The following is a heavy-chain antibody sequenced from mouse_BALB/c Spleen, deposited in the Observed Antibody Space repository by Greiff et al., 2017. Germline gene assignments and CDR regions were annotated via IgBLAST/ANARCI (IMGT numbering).Heavy chain of an antibody. CDR1: GFTFSDYY. Sequence: EVQLVESGGGLVKPRGSLKLSCAASGFTFSDYYMYWVRQTPEKRLEWVATISDGGSYTYYPDSVKGRFTISRDNAKNNLYLQMSSLKSEDTAMYYCARALLRLRAMDYWGQGTSVTVSS. D-gene: IGHD1-2*01. CDR2: ISDGGSYT. J-gene: IGHJ4*01. V-gene: IGHV5-4*02. CDR3: ARALLRLRAMDY.